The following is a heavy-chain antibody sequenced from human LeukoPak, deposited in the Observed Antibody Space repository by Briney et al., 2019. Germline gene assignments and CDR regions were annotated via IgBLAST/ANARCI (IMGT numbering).Heavy chain of an antibody. V-gene: IGHV4-31*03. D-gene: IGHD3-10*01. CDR3: VRGGFSLLWFGESSFDY. CDR2: VYYSGST. Sequence: SETLSLTCTVSGGSISSGGYYWSWIRQHPGKGLEWIGYVYYSGSTYYNPSLKSRVTISVDTSKNQFSLKLSSVTAADTAVYYCVRGGFSLLWFGESSFDYWGQGTLVTVSS. CDR1: GGSISSGGYY. J-gene: IGHJ4*02.